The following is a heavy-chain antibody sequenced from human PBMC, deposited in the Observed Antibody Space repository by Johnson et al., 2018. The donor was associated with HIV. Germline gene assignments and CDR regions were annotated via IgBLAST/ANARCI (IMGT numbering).Heavy chain of an antibody. CDR3: TRRLSGCSRDAFDI. CDR1: GFTFSSYG. D-gene: IGHD6-13*01. J-gene: IGHJ3*02. V-gene: IGHV3-30*02. CDR2: IRYDGSTK. Sequence: QVQLVESGGGVVQPGGSLRLSCAASGFTFSSYGMHWVRQAPGKGLEWVAFIRYDGSTKYYADSLKGRFTIYRDNSKNTLYLQMNSMRAEDTAVYYCTRRLSGCSRDAFDIWGQGTMVTVSS.